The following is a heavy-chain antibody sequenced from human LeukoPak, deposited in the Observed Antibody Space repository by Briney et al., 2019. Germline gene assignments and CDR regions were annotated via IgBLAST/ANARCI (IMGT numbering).Heavy chain of an antibody. J-gene: IGHJ5*02. CDR3: ARIITYYDFSCWFDP. D-gene: IGHD3-3*01. Sequence: PSETLSLTSSASGGSISRSTYNWGWIRQPPGKGLEWIGSIYYSGRTYYNPSLKSRVTISVDTSKNQFSLKLSSVTAADTAVYYCARIITYYDFSCWFDPWGQGTLVTVSS. CDR2: IYYSGRT. V-gene: IGHV4-39*01. CDR1: GGSISRSTYN.